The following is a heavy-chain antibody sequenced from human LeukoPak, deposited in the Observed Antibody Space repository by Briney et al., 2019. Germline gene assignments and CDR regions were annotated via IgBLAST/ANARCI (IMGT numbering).Heavy chain of an antibody. Sequence: ASVKVSCKASGYTLTSYYMRWVRQAPGQGPEWMGVINPRDGSTSYAQKFQGRVAMTRDTSTSTVFMELSSLTSEDAAVYYCARGRAGYSGSWYVYWGQGTLVTVSS. CDR2: INPRDGST. J-gene: IGHJ4*02. CDR3: ARGRAGYSGSWYVY. D-gene: IGHD6-13*01. V-gene: IGHV1-46*01. CDR1: GYTLTSYY.